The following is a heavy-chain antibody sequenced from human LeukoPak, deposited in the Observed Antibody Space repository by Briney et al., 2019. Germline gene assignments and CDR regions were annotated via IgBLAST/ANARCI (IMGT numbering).Heavy chain of an antibody. V-gene: IGHV3-48*03. CDR2: ISSGGSTI. CDR1: GFTFSSYE. J-gene: IGHJ4*02. Sequence: PGGSLRLSCAASGFTFSSYEMNWVRQAPGKGLEWLSYISSGGSTIYYADSVKGRFTISRDNAKNSLLLQMNSLRAEDTAVYYCARDYYLDYWGQGTLVTVSS. CDR3: ARDYYLDY.